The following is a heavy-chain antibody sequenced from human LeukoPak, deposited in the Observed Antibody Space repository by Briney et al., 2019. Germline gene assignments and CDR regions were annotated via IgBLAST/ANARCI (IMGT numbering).Heavy chain of an antibody. V-gene: IGHV6-1*01. CDR1: GDRVSSNSAA. D-gene: IGHD4-11*01. CDR2: TYYRSKWYT. CDR3: ARDKDYSIDH. Sequence: SQTLSLTCAISGDRVSSNSAAWNWIRQSLSRGLEWLGRTYYRSKWYTDYEVSVTSRITINPDTSKNQFSLQLNSVTPEDTAVYYCARDKDYSIDHGGQGTLVTVSS. J-gene: IGHJ4*02.